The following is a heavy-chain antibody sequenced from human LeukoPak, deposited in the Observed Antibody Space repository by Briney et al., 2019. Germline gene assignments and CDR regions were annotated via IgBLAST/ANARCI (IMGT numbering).Heavy chain of an antibody. J-gene: IGHJ2*01. Sequence: ASVKVSCKGSGFMFIDYGISWVRQAPGQGLEWMGWISNYNAKTHFAQQFQGRVTITRNTSISTAYMELSSLRSEDTAVYYCARAGYSSGWYPYWYFDLWGRGTLVTVSS. CDR2: ISNYNAKT. D-gene: IGHD6-19*01. CDR1: GFMFIDYG. CDR3: ARAGYSSGWYPYWYFDL. V-gene: IGHV1-18*01.